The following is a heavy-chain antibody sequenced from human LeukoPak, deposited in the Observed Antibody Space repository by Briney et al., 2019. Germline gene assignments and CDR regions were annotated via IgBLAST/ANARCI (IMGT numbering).Heavy chain of an antibody. D-gene: IGHD5-12*01. CDR2: IYHSGST. J-gene: IGHJ6*03. V-gene: IGHV4-34*01. CDR1: GGSFSGYY. CDR3: ARYPTVGGYDFAAYYYYMDV. Sequence: SETLSLTCAVYGGSFSGYYWSWIRQPPGKGLEWIGEIYHSGSTNYNPSLKSRVTISVDKSKNQFSLKLSSVTAADTAVYYCARYPTVGGYDFAAYYYYMDVWGKGTTVTVSS.